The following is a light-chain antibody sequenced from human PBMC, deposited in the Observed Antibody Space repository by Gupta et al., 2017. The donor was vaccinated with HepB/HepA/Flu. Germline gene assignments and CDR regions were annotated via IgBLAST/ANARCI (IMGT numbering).Light chain of an antibody. V-gene: IGLV2-14*03. CDR2: DVS. Sequence: QSALTQPASVSGSPGQSITFSCTGTSSDVVGYNYVSWYQQHPGKAPKLMIYDVSNRPSGVSSRFAGAKSGNTASLTISGLQAEDEADYYGRSYTSSSTLVVFGGGTKLTVI. CDR3: RSYTSSSTLVV. CDR1: SSDVVGYNY. J-gene: IGLJ2*01.